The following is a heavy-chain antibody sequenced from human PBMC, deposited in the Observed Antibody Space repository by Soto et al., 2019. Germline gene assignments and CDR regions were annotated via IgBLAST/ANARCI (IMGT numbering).Heavy chain of an antibody. D-gene: IGHD2-2*01. Sequence: GSLRLSCAASGFTFSTYPMTWVRQAPGKGLEWVSSISGSGGSTYYADSVKGRFTISRDNSKNTLYLQMNSLRADDTAVYYCAKEQTHSQADTSSIFDYWGQGTLVTVSS. CDR2: ISGSGGST. V-gene: IGHV3-23*01. J-gene: IGHJ4*02. CDR3: AKEQTHSQADTSSIFDY. CDR1: GFTFSTYP.